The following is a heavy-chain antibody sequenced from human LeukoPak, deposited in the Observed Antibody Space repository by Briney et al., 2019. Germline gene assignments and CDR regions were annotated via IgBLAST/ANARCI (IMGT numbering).Heavy chain of an antibody. CDR3: ARGPYSSGWYGYYFDY. CDR1: GFTFSSYA. Sequence: GGSLRLSCAASGFTFSSYAMSWVRQAPGKGLEWVSAISGSGGSTYYADSVKGRFTISRDNSKNTLYLQMNSLRAEDTAVYYCARGPYSSGWYGYYFDYWGQGTLVTVSS. CDR2: ISGSGGST. V-gene: IGHV3-23*01. J-gene: IGHJ4*02. D-gene: IGHD6-19*01.